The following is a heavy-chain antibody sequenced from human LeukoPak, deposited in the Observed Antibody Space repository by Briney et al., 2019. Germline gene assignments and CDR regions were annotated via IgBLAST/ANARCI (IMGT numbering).Heavy chain of an antibody. J-gene: IGHJ4*02. Sequence: GGSLRLSCAASAFTFSIYDMSWVRQAPGKGLEWVSIVISDGTTYYADFVKGRFTISRDNSKNTVYLQMNSLRAEDTAVYYCARSRGHDYWGQGTLVTVSS. CDR3: ARSRGHDY. D-gene: IGHD3/OR15-3a*01. CDR1: AFTFSIYD. CDR2: VISDGTT. V-gene: IGHV3-23*01.